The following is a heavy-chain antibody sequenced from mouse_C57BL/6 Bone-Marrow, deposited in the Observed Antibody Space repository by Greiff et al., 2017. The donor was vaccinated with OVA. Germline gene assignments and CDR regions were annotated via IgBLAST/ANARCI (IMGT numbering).Heavy chain of an antibody. CDR3: ARRKAWERNAMDY. V-gene: IGHV1-18*01. D-gene: IGHD3-2*02. CDR2: INPNNGGT. Sequence: EVQLQESGPELVKPGASVKIPCKASGYTFTDYNMDWVKQSHGKSLEWIGDINPNNGGTIYNQKFKGKATLTVDKSSSTAYMELRSLTSEDTAVYYCARRKAWERNAMDYWGQGTSVTVSS. J-gene: IGHJ4*01. CDR1: GYTFTDYN.